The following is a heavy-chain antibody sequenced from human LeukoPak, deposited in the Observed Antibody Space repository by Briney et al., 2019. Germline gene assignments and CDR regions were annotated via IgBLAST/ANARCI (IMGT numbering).Heavy chain of an antibody. CDR2: IKSKTDEGTT. V-gene: IGHV3-15*01. CDR3: TTDPMWVTMIGALAFDI. Sequence: GGSLRLSCAASGFTFSNAWMSWVRQAPGKGLEWVGRIKSKTDEGTTDYAAPVKGRFTISRDDSKNTLYLQMNSLKTEDTAVYHCTTDPMWVTMIGALAFDIWGQGTMVTVSS. J-gene: IGHJ3*02. CDR1: GFTFSNAW. D-gene: IGHD3-22*01.